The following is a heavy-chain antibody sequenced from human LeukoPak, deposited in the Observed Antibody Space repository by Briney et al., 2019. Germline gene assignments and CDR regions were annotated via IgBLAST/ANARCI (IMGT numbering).Heavy chain of an antibody. Sequence: GGSLRLSCAASGFTFSSYSMNWVRQAPGKGLEWVSYISSSSSTIYYADSVKGRFTISRDNAKNSLYLQMNSLRAEDTAVYYCARDMITFGGVIWSLDYWGQGTLVTVSS. CDR3: ARDMITFGGVIWSLDY. CDR2: ISSSSSTI. J-gene: IGHJ4*02. D-gene: IGHD3-16*01. V-gene: IGHV3-48*01. CDR1: GFTFSSYS.